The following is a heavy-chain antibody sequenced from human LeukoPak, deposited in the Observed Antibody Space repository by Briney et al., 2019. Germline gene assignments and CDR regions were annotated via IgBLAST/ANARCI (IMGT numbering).Heavy chain of an antibody. CDR1: GFPFSSYS. Sequence: GALRLSCEASGFPFSSYSMNWVRQAPGKGLEWVSSISSSSSYIYYADSVKGRFTISRDNAKNSLYLKMNRLRAEDAVVYFCARGTDYDYVWGGYRFDYWGQGTRGTVSS. CDR2: ISSSSSYI. D-gene: IGHD3-16*01. CDR3: ARGTDYDYVWGGYRFDY. J-gene: IGHJ4*02. V-gene: IGHV3-21*01.